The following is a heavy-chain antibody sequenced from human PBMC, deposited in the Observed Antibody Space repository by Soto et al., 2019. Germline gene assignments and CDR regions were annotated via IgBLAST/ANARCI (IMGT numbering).Heavy chain of an antibody. Sequence: GGSLRLSCAASGFTFSSYGMHWVRQAPGKGLEWVAVISYDGSNKYYADSVKGRFTISRDNSKNTLYLQMNSLRAEDTAVYYCAKDLPLMTTVTHVIDYWGQGTLVTVSS. V-gene: IGHV3-30*18. CDR1: GFTFSSYG. D-gene: IGHD4-17*01. J-gene: IGHJ4*02. CDR2: ISYDGSNK. CDR3: AKDLPLMTTVTHVIDY.